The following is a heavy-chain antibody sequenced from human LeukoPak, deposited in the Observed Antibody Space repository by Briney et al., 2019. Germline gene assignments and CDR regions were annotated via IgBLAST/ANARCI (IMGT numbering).Heavy chain of an antibody. J-gene: IGHJ4*02. CDR2: IYYSGST. CDR1: GGSISSYY. D-gene: IGHD6-13*01. CDR3: ARVYAPYSINHFDY. V-gene: IGHV4-59*01. Sequence: PSETLSLTCTVSGGSISSYYWSWIRQPPGKGLEWIGYIYYSGSTNYNPSLKSRVTISVDTSKNQFSLKLSSVTAADTAVYYCARVYAPYSINHFDYWGQGTLVTVSS.